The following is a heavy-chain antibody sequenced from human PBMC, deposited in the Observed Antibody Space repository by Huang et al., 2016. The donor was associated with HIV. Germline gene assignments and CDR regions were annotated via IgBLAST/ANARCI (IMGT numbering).Heavy chain of an antibody. J-gene: IGHJ4*02. V-gene: IGHV4-30-2*01. D-gene: IGHD5-12*01. CDR2: IYGSGRT. Sequence: QLQLQESGSGLVRPSRSLSLTCAVSGGSISGGGYFWSWIRQPPGKGLGWIGNIYGSGRTHNNSSVKSRVTILVDRSKNQFSLSLDTMTAADAAVDFCARGGVRDGYDGGYFDYWGQGILVTVSS. CDR3: ARGGVRDGYDGGYFDY. CDR1: GGSISGGGYF.